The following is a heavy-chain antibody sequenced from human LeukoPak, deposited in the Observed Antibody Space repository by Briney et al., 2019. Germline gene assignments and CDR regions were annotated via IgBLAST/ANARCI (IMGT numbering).Heavy chain of an antibody. Sequence: PSETLSLTCAVSGFSISSGYYWGWIRQPPGKGLEWIGIIHHSGRAYYSPSLKSRVTISVDTSKNQFSLHLSSMTAADTAVYYCAREGTSGWYNYWGQGTLVTVSS. J-gene: IGHJ4*02. V-gene: IGHV4-38-2*02. D-gene: IGHD6-19*01. CDR1: GFSISSGYY. CDR3: AREGTSGWYNY. CDR2: IHHSGRA.